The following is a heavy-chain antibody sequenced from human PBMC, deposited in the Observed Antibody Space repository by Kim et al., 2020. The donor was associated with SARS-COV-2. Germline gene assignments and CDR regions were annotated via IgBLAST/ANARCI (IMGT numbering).Heavy chain of an antibody. D-gene: IGHD1-26*01. CDR2: ISSSSSYT. Sequence: GGSLRLSCAASGFTFSDYYMSWIRQAPGKGLEWVSYISSSSSYTNYADSVKGRFTISRDNAKNSLYLQMNSLRAEDTAVYYCARGTRTLSGSYRYFDLWGRGTLVTVSS. CDR3: ARGTRTLSGSYRYFDL. CDR1: GFTFSDYY. J-gene: IGHJ2*01. V-gene: IGHV3-11*06.